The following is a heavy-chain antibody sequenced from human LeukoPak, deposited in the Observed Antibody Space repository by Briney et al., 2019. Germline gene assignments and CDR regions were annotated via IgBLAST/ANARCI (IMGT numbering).Heavy chain of an antibody. J-gene: IGHJ5*02. CDR3: ARDSTTREDILTGHFDP. CDR1: GGTFSSYA. V-gene: IGHV1-69*06. Sequence: ASVKVSCKASGGTFSSYATSWVRQAPGQGLEWMGGIIPIFGTANYAQKFQGRVTITADKSTSTAYMELRSLRSDDTAVYYCARDSTTREDILTGHFDPWGQGTLVTVSS. CDR2: IIPIFGTA. D-gene: IGHD3-9*01.